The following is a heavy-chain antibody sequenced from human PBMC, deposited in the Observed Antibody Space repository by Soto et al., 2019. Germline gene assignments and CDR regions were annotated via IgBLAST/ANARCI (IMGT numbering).Heavy chain of an antibody. Sequence: SETLSLTCNVSGDSIRSSKYYWGWIRQPPGKGLEWIGTIYYSGSIYYNPSLKSRVTISIDTSKNHFSLKLSSVTAADTAVYYCAKGSGSSAYSPFDYWGQGTLVTVSS. CDR2: IYYSGSI. CDR1: GDSIRSSKYY. D-gene: IGHD3-16*01. CDR3: AKGSGSSAYSPFDY. V-gene: IGHV4-39*02. J-gene: IGHJ4*02.